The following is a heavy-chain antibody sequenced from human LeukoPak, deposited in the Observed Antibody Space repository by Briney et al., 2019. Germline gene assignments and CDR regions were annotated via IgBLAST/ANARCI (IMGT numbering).Heavy chain of an antibody. CDR2: ISGSGCST. CDR3: AKVVTYYYDSSGYPDY. D-gene: IGHD3-22*01. CDR1: VFTFSIYS. V-gene: IGHV3-23*01. J-gene: IGHJ4*02. Sequence: PGGSLRLSCAASVFTFSIYSMSWVRQAPGKVLEFVSAISGSGCSTYYADPLKRRFPISRDNSKNTLYLQMNSLRAEDTAVYYRAKVVTYYYDSSGYPDYWGQGTLVTVSS.